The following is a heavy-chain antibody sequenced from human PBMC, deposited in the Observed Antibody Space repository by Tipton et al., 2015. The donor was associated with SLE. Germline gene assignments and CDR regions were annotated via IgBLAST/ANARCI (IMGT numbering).Heavy chain of an antibody. CDR2: INHSGST. V-gene: IGHV4-34*01. CDR1: GGSFSGYY. Sequence: TLSLTCAVYGGSFSGYYWSWIRQPPGKGLEWIGEINHSGSTSYNPSLESRVTISVDTSKNQFSLNLSSVTAADAAMYYCALDAYCGSTGCYMWGQGTMVTVSS. J-gene: IGHJ4*02. CDR3: ALDAYCGSTGCYM. D-gene: IGHD2-2*02.